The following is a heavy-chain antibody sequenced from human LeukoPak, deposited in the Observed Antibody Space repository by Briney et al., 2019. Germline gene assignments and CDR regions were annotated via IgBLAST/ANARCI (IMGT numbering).Heavy chain of an antibody. Sequence: GGSLRLSFATPRFIFTNYGMQTVRQAPGKGLEWVAVISYDGSSEYYGDSVKGRFAISRDNSKNTLYLQMNSLRAEDTAVYYCARPSSGGWFEFDYWGQGTLVTVSS. CDR2: ISYDGSSE. CDR1: RFIFTNYG. D-gene: IGHD6-19*01. CDR3: ARPSSGGWFEFDY. V-gene: IGHV3-30*03. J-gene: IGHJ4*02.